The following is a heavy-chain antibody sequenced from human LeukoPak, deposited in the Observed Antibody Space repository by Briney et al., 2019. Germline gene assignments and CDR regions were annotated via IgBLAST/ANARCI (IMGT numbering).Heavy chain of an antibody. CDR1: GFTFSSYG. V-gene: IGHV3-30*18. D-gene: IGHD1-14*01. J-gene: IGHJ5*02. CDR2: ISYDGSNK. CDR3: AKKIGPSGINIINWFDP. Sequence: GGSLRLSCAASGFTFSSYGMHWVRQAPGKGLEWVAVISYDGSNKYYADSVKGRFTISRDNSKNTLYLQMNSLRAEDTAVYYCAKKIGPSGINIINWFDPWGQGTLVTVSS.